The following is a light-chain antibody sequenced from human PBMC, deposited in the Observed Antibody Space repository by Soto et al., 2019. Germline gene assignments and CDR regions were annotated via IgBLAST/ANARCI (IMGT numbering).Light chain of an antibody. CDR3: SSYTGTSTLV. V-gene: IGLV2-14*01. CDR2: EVS. J-gene: IGLJ3*02. CDR1: SNDVGGHNY. Sequence: QAVLTQPDSVSGSPGQSITISCTGTSNDVGGHNYVSWYQHYPGEAPKLMIYEVSNRPSGVSHRFSGSRSGNTASLTISGLQAEDEADYYCSSYTGTSTLVFGGGTKLTVL.